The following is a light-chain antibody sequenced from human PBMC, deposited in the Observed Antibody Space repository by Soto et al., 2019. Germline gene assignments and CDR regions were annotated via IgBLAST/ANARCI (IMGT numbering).Light chain of an antibody. Sequence: NFMLNQPHSVSESPGKTVTISCTRSGGSIANHYVQWYQQRPGSAPTTVIYEDNQRPSGVPDRFSGSIDSSSNSASLTLSGLKTEDEADYYCQSFDSTSVVFGGGTKLTVL. V-gene: IGLV6-57*04. CDR3: QSFDSTSVV. CDR1: GGSIANHY. J-gene: IGLJ3*02. CDR2: EDN.